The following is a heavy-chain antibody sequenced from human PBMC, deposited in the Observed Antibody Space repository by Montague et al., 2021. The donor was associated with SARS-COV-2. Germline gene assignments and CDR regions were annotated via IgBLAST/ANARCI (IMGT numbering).Heavy chain of an antibody. V-gene: IGHV3-7*01. Sequence: SLRLSCAASGFTFSTYWMTWVRQAPGKGLEWVANIKQDGSAQYYVDSVRGRFTVSRDSAKKSLFLQMNSLRAEDTAVYFCARDPVEQQQLVHSLDYWGQGTLVIVSS. D-gene: IGHD6-13*01. CDR3: ARDPVEQQQLVHSLDY. CDR2: IKQDGSAQ. J-gene: IGHJ4*02. CDR1: GFTFSTYW.